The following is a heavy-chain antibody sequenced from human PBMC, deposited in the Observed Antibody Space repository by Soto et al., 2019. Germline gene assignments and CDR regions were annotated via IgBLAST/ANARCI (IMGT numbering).Heavy chain of an antibody. CDR2: ISYDGSNK. CDR1: GFTFSSYG. D-gene: IGHD4-17*01. Sequence: GGSLRLSCAASGFTFSSYGMHWVRQAPGKGLEWVAVISYDGSNKYYADSVKGRFTISRDNSKNTLYLQMNSLRAEDTAVYYCAKGRQLGPPPTTVTRPYYFDYWGQGTLVTVSS. J-gene: IGHJ4*02. V-gene: IGHV3-30*18. CDR3: AKGRQLGPPPTTVTRPYYFDY.